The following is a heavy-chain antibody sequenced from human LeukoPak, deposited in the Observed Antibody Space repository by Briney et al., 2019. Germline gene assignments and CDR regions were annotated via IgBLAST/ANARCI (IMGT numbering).Heavy chain of an antibody. D-gene: IGHD3-3*01. CDR2: IYTSGST. Sequence: SETLSLTCTVSGGSISSYYWSWIRQPAGKGLEWIGRIYTSGSTNYNPSLKSRATMSVDTSKNQFSLKLSSVAAADTAVYYCAGTRITIFGVVIPSNPNWFDPWGQGTLVTVSS. CDR3: AGTRITIFGVVIPSNPNWFDP. CDR1: GGSISSYY. J-gene: IGHJ5*02. V-gene: IGHV4-4*07.